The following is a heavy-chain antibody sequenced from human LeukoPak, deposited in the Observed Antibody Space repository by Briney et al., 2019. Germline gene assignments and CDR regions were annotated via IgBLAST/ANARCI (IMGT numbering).Heavy chain of an antibody. CDR1: GFTFSSYG. J-gene: IGHJ4*02. V-gene: IGHV3-23*01. D-gene: IGHD3-22*01. CDR3: AITSGSYFDY. Sequence: GGSLRLSCAASGFTFSSYGMSWVRQAPGKGLEWVSGISGSGGSTYYADSVKGRFTISRDNSKNSLYLQMNSLRAEDTAVYYCAITSGSYFDYWGQGTLVTVSS. CDR2: ISGSGGST.